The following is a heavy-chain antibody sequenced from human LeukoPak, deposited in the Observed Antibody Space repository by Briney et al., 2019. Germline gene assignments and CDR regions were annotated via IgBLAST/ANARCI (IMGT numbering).Heavy chain of an antibody. V-gene: IGHV3-11*04. CDR2: ISRGGSPI. CDR1: GITFSDYY. Sequence: PGGSLRLSCTASGITFSDYYMNWIRQAPGKGLEWLSFISRGGSPIYYADSVKGRFTISRDNAKNSLYLQMNSPRVEDTAMYYCVITAGPPTDHWGQGALVTVSS. D-gene: IGHD1-14*01. J-gene: IGHJ4*01. CDR3: VITAGPPTDH.